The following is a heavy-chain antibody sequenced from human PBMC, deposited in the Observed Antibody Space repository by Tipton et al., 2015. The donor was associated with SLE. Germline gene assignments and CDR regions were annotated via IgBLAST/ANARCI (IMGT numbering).Heavy chain of an antibody. CDR2: IYHIGST. J-gene: IGHJ4*02. D-gene: IGHD5-12*01. V-gene: IGHV4-31*03. CDR3: AREKSGHGYFDS. Sequence: TLSLTCTVSGGSISSVGYYWSWIRQHPGKGLEWIGHIYHIGSTFYSPSLRSRVTISVDTSKNQFSLRLTSVTAADTAVYYCAREKSGHGYFDSWGQGSLVTVSS. CDR1: GGSISSVGYY.